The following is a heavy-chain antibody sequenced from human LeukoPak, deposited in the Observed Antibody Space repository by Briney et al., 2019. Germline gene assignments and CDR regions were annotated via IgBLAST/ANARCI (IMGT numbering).Heavy chain of an antibody. D-gene: IGHD3-10*01. V-gene: IGHV1-24*01. CDR2: FDPEDGET. CDR3: ATGRGWFGELFFDY. Sequence: GASVKVSCKVSGYTLTELSMHWVRQAPGKGLEWMGGFDPEDGETIYAQKFQGRVTMTEDTSTDTAYMELSSLRSEDTAVYYCATGRGWFGELFFDYWGQGTLVTVSS. J-gene: IGHJ4*02. CDR1: GYTLTELS.